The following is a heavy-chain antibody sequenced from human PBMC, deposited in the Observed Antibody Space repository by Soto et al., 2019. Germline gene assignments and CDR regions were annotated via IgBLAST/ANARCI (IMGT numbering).Heavy chain of an antibody. V-gene: IGHV4-39*07. CDR3: ASGITMVRGVIPHNHIRMDV. J-gene: IGHJ6*02. CDR2: ISYSGTT. Sequence: SETLSLTCTVSGDSISSINNYWSWIRQPPGEGLEWIGFISYSGTTNYNPSLKSRVTISVDTSKNQFSLKLSSVTAADTAVYYCASGITMVRGVIPHNHIRMDVWGQGTTVTVSS. CDR1: GDSISSINNY. D-gene: IGHD3-10*01.